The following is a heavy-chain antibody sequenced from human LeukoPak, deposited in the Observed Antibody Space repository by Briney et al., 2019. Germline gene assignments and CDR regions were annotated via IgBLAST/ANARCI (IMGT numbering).Heavy chain of an antibody. D-gene: IGHD6-19*01. V-gene: IGHV3-66*02. CDR1: GFTFSSYA. Sequence: PGGSLRLSCAASGFTFSSYAMSWVRQAPGKGLEWVSVIYSGGITYYADSVKGRFTISRDSSKNTLYLQMNSLEDTAVYYCARRHSSGSNWGQGTLVTVSS. J-gene: IGHJ4*02. CDR3: ARRHSSGSN. CDR2: IYSGGIT.